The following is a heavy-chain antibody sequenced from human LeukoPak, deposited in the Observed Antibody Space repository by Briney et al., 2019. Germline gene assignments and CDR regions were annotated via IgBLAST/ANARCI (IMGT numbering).Heavy chain of an antibody. V-gene: IGHV3-30-3*01. CDR3: ARVMGNYYDSSGYPDY. D-gene: IGHD3-22*01. J-gene: IGHJ4*02. Sequence: PGGSLRLSCAASGFTFSSYAMHWVRQAPGKGLEWVAVISYDGSNKYYADSVKGRFTISRDNSKNTLYLQMNSLRAEDTAVYYCARVMGNYYDSSGYPDYWGQGTLVTVSS. CDR2: ISYDGSNK. CDR1: GFTFSSYA.